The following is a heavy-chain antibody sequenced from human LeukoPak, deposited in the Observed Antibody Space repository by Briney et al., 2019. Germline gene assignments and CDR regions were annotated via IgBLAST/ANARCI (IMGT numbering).Heavy chain of an antibody. Sequence: ASVKVSCKASGYTFTSYYMHWVRQAPGQGLEWMGIINPSGGSTSYAQKFQGRVTMTRDTSTSTVYMELSSLRSKDTAVYYCARDPVVPATTTYGMDVWGQGTTVTVSS. V-gene: IGHV1-46*01. J-gene: IGHJ6*02. CDR2: INPSGGST. CDR1: GYTFTSYY. CDR3: ARDPVVPATTTYGMDV. D-gene: IGHD2-2*01.